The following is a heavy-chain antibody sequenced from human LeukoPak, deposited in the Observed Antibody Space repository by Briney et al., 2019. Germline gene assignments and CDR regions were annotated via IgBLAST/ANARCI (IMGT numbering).Heavy chain of an antibody. Sequence: PSETLSLTCTVSGGSISSGGYYWSWIRQHPGKGLEWIGYIYYSGSTYYNPSLKSRVTISVDTSKNQFSLKLSSVTAADTAVYYCARARSSSGWYGNFQHWGQGTLVTVSS. CDR3: ARARSSSGWYGNFQH. CDR2: IYYSGST. J-gene: IGHJ1*01. D-gene: IGHD6-19*01. V-gene: IGHV4-31*03. CDR1: GGSISSGGYY.